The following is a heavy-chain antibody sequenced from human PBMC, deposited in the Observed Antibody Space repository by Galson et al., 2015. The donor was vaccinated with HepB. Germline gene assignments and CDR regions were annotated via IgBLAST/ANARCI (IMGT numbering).Heavy chain of an antibody. V-gene: IGHV6-1*01. D-gene: IGHD3/OR15-3a*01. J-gene: IGHJ6*02. CDR2: TYYRSKWYS. CDR3: AKDRGLGYFGLDV. Sequence: CAISGDSVSSNSAAWNWIRQSPSRGLEWLGRTYYRSKWYSDYSVFFNGRITINPDTSKNQISLQLNSVTPEDTAIYYCAKDRGLGYFGLDVWGQGTTVTVSS. CDR1: GDSVSSNSAA.